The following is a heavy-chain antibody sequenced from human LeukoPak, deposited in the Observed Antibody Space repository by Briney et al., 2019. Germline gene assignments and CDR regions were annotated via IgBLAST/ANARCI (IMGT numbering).Heavy chain of an antibody. D-gene: IGHD6-13*01. CDR3: ARASSSSWYSYGMDV. Sequence: PGGSLRLSCAASGFTFDDYGMSWVRQAPGKGLEWVSGINWNGGSTGYADSVKGRFTISRDNAKNSLYLQMNSLRAEDTALYHCARASSSSWYSYGMDVWGQGTTVTVSS. V-gene: IGHV3-20*01. CDR2: INWNGGST. CDR1: GFTFDDYG. J-gene: IGHJ6*02.